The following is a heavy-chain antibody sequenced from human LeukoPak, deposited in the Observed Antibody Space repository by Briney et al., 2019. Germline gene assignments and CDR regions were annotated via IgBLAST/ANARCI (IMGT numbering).Heavy chain of an antibody. CDR1: NFSISSGYY. V-gene: IGHV4-38-2*01. Sequence: PSETLSLTCVVSNFSISSGYYWGWIRQPPGKGLEWIGSIYHSGNSYYNPSLKSRVTISVDTSKNHLSLKLSSVTAADTAVYYCARVWVSYVAAPGYWGQGTLVTVSS. CDR3: ARVWVSYVAAPGY. J-gene: IGHJ4*02. CDR2: IYHSGNS. D-gene: IGHD6-13*01.